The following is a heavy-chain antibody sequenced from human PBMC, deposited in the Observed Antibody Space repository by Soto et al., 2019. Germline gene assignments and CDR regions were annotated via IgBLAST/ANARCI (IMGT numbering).Heavy chain of an antibody. V-gene: IGHV3-30-3*01. D-gene: IGHD6-6*01. CDR2: ISYEGTNK. J-gene: IGHJ6*02. CDR3: ARDGGAARDADYYGMDG. Sequence: HPGESLRLSCADSGFTFSNYAMHWVRQAPGQGLEGVAVISYEGTNKYYADSVKGRVTISRDSSKNTQYVQMIRLRVEINAMYYCARDGGAARDADYYGMDGWGQGTTVTASS. CDR1: GFTFSNYA.